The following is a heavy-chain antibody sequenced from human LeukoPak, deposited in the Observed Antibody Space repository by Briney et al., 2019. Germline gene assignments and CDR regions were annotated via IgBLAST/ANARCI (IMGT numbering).Heavy chain of an antibody. Sequence: GGSLRLSCAASRFTFSGYAMYSVRQAPGKGLEWVSCIDASGVNTYYADSVKGRFTISRDNSNNTCYLQMNSLRAEDTAVYYCAKGSGSGWYGWFDPWGQGTLVTVSS. V-gene: IGHV3-23*01. D-gene: IGHD6-19*01. CDR3: AKGSGSGWYGWFDP. CDR1: RFTFSGYA. J-gene: IGHJ5*02. CDR2: IDASGVNT.